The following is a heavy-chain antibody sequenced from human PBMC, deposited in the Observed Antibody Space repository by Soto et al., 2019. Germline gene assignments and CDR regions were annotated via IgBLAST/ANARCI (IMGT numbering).Heavy chain of an antibody. J-gene: IGHJ4*02. V-gene: IGHV3-9*01. Sequence: PGGSLRLSCAASGFTFDDYAMHWVRQAPGKGLEWVSGISWNSGSIGYADSVKGRFTISRDNAKNSLYLQMNSLRAEDTAVYYCAKGPPRWGQGTLVTVSS. CDR1: GFTFDDYA. CDR2: ISWNSGSI. CDR3: AKGPPR.